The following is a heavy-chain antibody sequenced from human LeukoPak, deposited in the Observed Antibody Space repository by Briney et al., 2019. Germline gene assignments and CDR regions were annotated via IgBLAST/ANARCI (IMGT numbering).Heavy chain of an antibody. V-gene: IGHV4-59*01. D-gene: IGHD1-26*01. CDR2: IYYSGST. Sequence: SETLSLTCTVSGGSISSYYWSWIRQPPGKGLEWIGYIYYSGSTNYNPSLKSRVTISVDRSKNQFSLKLSSVTAADTAVYYCARRGGSYGDFDYWGQGTLVTVSS. J-gene: IGHJ4*02. CDR3: ARRGGSYGDFDY. CDR1: GGSISSYY.